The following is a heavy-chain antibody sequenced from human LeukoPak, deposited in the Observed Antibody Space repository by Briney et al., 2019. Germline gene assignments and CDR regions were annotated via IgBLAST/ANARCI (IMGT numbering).Heavy chain of an antibody. V-gene: IGHV3-30*02. J-gene: IGHJ4*02. CDR3: AKAIPTITINAPRPAARFDY. CDR2: IRYDGSNK. Sequence: GGSLRLSCAASGLTFSSYGMHWVRQAPGKGLEWVAFIRYDGSNKYYADSVKGRFTISRDNSKNTLYLQMNSLRAEDTAVYYCAKAIPTITINAPRPAARFDYWGQGTLVTVSS. CDR1: GLTFSSYG. D-gene: IGHD3-10*01.